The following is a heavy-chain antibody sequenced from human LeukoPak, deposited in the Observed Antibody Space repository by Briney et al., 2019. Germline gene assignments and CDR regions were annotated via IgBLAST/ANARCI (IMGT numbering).Heavy chain of an antibody. J-gene: IGHJ4*02. CDR1: GFTFSSYA. CDR2: IKEDGSEK. Sequence: GGSLRPSCAASGFTFSSYAMSWVRQAPGKGLEWVANIKEDGSEKYYVDSVKGRFTISRDNAKNSLYLQMNSLRAEDTAVYYCAREVDYFDYWGQGTLVTVSS. CDR3: AREVDYFDY. D-gene: IGHD2-2*01. V-gene: IGHV3-7*01.